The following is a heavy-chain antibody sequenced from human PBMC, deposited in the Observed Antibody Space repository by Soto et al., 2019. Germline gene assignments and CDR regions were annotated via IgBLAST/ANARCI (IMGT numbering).Heavy chain of an antibody. CDR3: SRDTLSSFAMDV. CDR2: IIPTFGRT. V-gene: IGHV1-69*13. D-gene: IGHD3-10*02. CDR1: GDTFSSYD. J-gene: IGHJ6*02. Sequence: ASVKVSCKASGDTFSSYDISWVRQAPGKGLEWMGKIIPTFGRTNYAQKFQGRHTISADDSTSTAYMELTSLESDDTAVYYCSRDTLSSFAMDVWGRGTTVTVSS.